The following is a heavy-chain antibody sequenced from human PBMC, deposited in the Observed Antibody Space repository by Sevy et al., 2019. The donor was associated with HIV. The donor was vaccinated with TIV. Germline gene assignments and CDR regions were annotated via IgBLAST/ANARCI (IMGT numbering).Heavy chain of an antibody. CDR3: GRGIEAGIDY. D-gene: IGHD3-10*01. J-gene: IGHJ4*02. CDR1: GYTFTNLD. Sequence: ASVKVSCTASGYTFTNLDINWVRQAPGQGLEWMGWMNPNSGQTSYALKFRARVTMTRDTSIDTAYMELRSLRSDDTAVYYCGRGIEAGIDYWGQGSLVTVSS. V-gene: IGHV1-8*01. CDR2: MNPNSGQT.